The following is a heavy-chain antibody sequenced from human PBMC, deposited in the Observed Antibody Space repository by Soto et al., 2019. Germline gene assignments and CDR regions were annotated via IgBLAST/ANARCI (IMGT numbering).Heavy chain of an antibody. CDR3: ARVHSGSYFPFDY. Sequence: SETLSLTCTISGGSISVYYWSWIRQSPRQGLEWIGYVYDNGRPYYSPSLKSRVTISADTSKNQISLKLTSATAADTAVYYCARVHSGSYFPFDYWGQGTLVTVSS. CDR1: GGSISVYY. D-gene: IGHD1-26*01. V-gene: IGHV4-59*01. J-gene: IGHJ4*02. CDR2: VYDNGRP.